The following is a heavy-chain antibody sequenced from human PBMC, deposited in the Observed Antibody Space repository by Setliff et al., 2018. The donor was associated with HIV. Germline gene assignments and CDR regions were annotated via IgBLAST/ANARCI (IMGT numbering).Heavy chain of an antibody. D-gene: IGHD3-16*01. CDR1: GFTFSSFW. Sequence: PGGSLRLSCAASGFTFSSFWLSWVRQAPGKGLEWVANINQVESEKYYVDSVKGRFTISRYNAKNSLYLQMNSLGVEDTAIYFCLRGKRYAYTSGGLDGWGQGTMVTVSS. V-gene: IGHV3-7*01. CDR3: LRGKRYAYTSGGLDG. J-gene: IGHJ6*02. CDR2: INQVESEK.